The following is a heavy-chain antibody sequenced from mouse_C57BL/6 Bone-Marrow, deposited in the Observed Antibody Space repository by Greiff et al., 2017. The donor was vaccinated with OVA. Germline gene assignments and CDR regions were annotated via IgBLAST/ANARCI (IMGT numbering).Heavy chain of an antibody. D-gene: IGHD1-1*01. CDR2: INPNNGGT. J-gene: IGHJ2*01. V-gene: IGHV1-22*01. Sequence: VQLQQSGPELVKPGASVKMSCKASGYTFTDYNMHWVKQSHGKSLEWIGYINPNNGGTSYNQKFKGKATLTVNKSSSTAYMELRSLTAEDAAVYNCARSLYGSSPWGQGTTLTVSS. CDR3: ARSLYGSSP. CDR1: GYTFTDYN.